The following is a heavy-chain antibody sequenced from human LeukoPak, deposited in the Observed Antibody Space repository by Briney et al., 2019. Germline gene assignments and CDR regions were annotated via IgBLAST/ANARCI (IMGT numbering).Heavy chain of an antibody. V-gene: IGHV3-48*01. CDR3: ARVIAAAGTDY. Sequence: PGGSLRLSCAASGFTFSSYSMNWVRQALGKGLEWVSYISSSSSTIYYADSVKGRFTISRDNAKNSLYLQMNSLRAEDTAVYYCARVIAAAGTDYWGQGTLVTVSS. CDR1: GFTFSSYS. J-gene: IGHJ4*02. D-gene: IGHD6-13*01. CDR2: ISSSSSTI.